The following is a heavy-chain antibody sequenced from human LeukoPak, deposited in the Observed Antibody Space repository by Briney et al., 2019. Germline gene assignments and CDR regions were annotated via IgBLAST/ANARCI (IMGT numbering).Heavy chain of an antibody. CDR3: AHLQSGQPVLGY. V-gene: IGHV3-23*01. CDR1: GFTFSRYA. Sequence: PGGSLRLSCAASGFTFSRYAMTWVRQAPGKGLEWVSGISNSGGTTYYAGSVKGLFTISRDNSKNTLFVQMNSLRVEDTAVYYCAHLQSGQPVLGYWGQGTLVTVSS. CDR2: ISNSGGTT. J-gene: IGHJ4*02. D-gene: IGHD3-10*01.